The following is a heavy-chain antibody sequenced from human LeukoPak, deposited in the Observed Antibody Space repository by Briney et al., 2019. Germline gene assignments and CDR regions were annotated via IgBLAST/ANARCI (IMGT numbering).Heavy chain of an antibody. CDR1: GGSFSGYY. CDR2: INHSGST. D-gene: IGHD4-17*01. CDR3: ASRVTTVNYFDY. Sequence: PSETLSLTCAVYGGSFSGYYWSWIRQPPGKGLEWIGEINHSGSTNYNPSLKSRVIISVDTSKNQFSLKLSSVTAADTAVYYCASRVTTVNYFDYWGQGTLVTVSS. V-gene: IGHV4-34*01. J-gene: IGHJ4*02.